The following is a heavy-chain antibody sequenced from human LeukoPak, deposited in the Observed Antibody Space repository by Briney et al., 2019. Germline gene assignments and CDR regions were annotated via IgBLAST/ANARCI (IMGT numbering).Heavy chain of an antibody. D-gene: IGHD3-10*01. CDR2: IYYSGST. Sequence: SETLSLTCTVSGGSISSSSYYWGWIRQPPGKGLEWIGSIYYSGSTYYNASLKSRVTISVDTSKNQFSLKLSSVTAADTAVYYCARGFTYYYGSGSYYNGGGSLYYFDYWGQGTLVTVSS. CDR1: GGSISSSSYY. V-gene: IGHV4-39*01. J-gene: IGHJ4*02. CDR3: ARGFTYYYGSGSYYNGGGSLYYFDY.